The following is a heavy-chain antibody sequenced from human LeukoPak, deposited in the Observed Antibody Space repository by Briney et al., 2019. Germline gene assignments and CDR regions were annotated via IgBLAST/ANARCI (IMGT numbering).Heavy chain of an antibody. Sequence: GGSLRLSCAASGFTFDSFYMGWIRQVPGKGLDYIAFISASGAVPYYAESVKGRFTISRDNAKNSVSLQMNSLGADDTAVYYCARSLIVASEDYWGQGTLVTVSS. J-gene: IGHJ4*02. CDR3: ARSLIVASEDY. CDR1: GFTFDSFY. CDR2: ISASGAVP. D-gene: IGHD3-22*01. V-gene: IGHV3-11*04.